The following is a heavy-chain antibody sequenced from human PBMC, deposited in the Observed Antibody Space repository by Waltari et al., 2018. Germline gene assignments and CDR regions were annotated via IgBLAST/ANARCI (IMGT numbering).Heavy chain of an antibody. J-gene: IGHJ4*02. D-gene: IGHD1-7*01. Sequence: QVQLVQSGAEVKKPGASVKVSCKASGYTFTSYDINWVRQATGQGLEWMGWRNPNSGNTGYAHKFQGRVTITRNTSISTAYMELSSLRSEDTAVYYCARGAPGIHVTGTTGYYFDYWGQGTLVTVSS. CDR3: ARGAPGIHVTGTTGYYFDY. V-gene: IGHV1-8*03. CDR2: RNPNSGNT. CDR1: GYTFTSYD.